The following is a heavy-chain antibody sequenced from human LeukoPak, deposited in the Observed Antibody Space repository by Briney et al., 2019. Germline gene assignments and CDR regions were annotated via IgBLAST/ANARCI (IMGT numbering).Heavy chain of an antibody. CDR2: ISSSGSTK. V-gene: IGHV3-48*01. J-gene: IGHJ4*02. CDR1: GFTFSSYS. CDR3: ASGAAVGTSRFDF. D-gene: IGHD6-13*01. Sequence: GGSLRLSCAVSGFTFSSYSMNWVRQAPGRGLEWVSYISSSGSTKYYADSVKGRFTISRDNAKNSLYLQMNRLRGEDTAMYYCASGAAVGTSRFDFWGQGTLVTVSS.